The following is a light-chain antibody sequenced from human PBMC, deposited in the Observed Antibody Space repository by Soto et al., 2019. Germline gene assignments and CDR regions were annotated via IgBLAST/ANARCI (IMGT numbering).Light chain of an antibody. CDR1: QSVSSSY. J-gene: IGKJ1*01. CDR2: GAS. CDR3: QQYGSSPRT. V-gene: IGKV3-20*01. Sequence: VLTQSPGTLSLSGGERATLSWRASQSVSSSYLAWYQQKPGQAPRLLIYGASSRATGIPDRFSGSGSGTDFTLTISRLEPEDFAVYYCQQYGSSPRTFGQGTNVDIK.